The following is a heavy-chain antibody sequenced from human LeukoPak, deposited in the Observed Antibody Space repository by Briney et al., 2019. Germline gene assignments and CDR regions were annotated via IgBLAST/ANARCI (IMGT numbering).Heavy chain of an antibody. CDR3: ASGQHEAPLFDP. D-gene: IGHD2-8*02. Sequence: SETLSLTCAVYGGSFSGYYWSWIRQPPGKGLEWIGEINHSGSTIYNPSLKSRVTISVDTSKNQFSLKLSSVTAADTAVYYCASGQHEAPLFDPWGQGTLVTVSS. V-gene: IGHV4-34*01. CDR2: INHSGST. J-gene: IGHJ5*02. CDR1: GGSFSGYY.